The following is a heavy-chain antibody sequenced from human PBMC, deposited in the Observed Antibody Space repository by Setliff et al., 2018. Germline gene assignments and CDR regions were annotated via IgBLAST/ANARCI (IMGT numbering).Heavy chain of an antibody. D-gene: IGHD3-22*01. Sequence: ASVKVSCKASGFMFSEYYIHWVRQAPGQGLEYMGWINFKKGGTKFAEKFQGKITMTRDTSIVTVYMEVNRLTSDDMALYYCVRDDGGYPYNAFDVWGQGTMVTVSS. CDR1: GFMFSEYY. V-gene: IGHV1-2*02. CDR3: VRDDGGYPYNAFDV. CDR2: INFKKGGT. J-gene: IGHJ3*01.